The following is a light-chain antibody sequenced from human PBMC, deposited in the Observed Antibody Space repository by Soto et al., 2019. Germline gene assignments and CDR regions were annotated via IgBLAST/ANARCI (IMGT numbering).Light chain of an antibody. V-gene: IGKV3-15*01. CDR1: QSVSTN. CDR3: QQYNNWRT. J-gene: IGKJ1*01. Sequence: EIVMTQSPATLSVSPGERATLSCRPSQSVSTNLAWYQQKPGQAPRLLIHGASTRATGIPARFSGSGSGTEFTLTISSLQSEDFAVYYCQQYNNWRTFGQGTKVEIK. CDR2: GAS.